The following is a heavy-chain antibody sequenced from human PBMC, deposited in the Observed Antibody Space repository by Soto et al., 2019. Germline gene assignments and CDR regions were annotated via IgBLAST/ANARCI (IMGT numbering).Heavy chain of an antibody. CDR2: ISYDGSNK. CDR1: GFNFSSYA. J-gene: IGHJ4*02. D-gene: IGHD6-13*01. V-gene: IGHV3-30-3*01. CDR3: ARDGGLYSSSWYPFGY. Sequence: QVQLVESGGGVVQPGRSLRLSCAASGFNFSSYAMHWVRQAPGKGLEWVAVISYDGSNKYYADSVKGRFTISRDNSKNTLYLQMNSLRAEDTAVYYCARDGGLYSSSWYPFGYWGQGTLVTVSS.